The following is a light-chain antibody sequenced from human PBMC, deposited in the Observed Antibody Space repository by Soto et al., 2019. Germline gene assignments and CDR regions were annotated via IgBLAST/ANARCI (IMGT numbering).Light chain of an antibody. CDR2: GAS. Sequence: EIVMRQSPATLSVAPGERATLSCRASQSISNNLAWYQQQPGQTPRLLIYGASTTATGIPARFSGSGTGTEFTLTISSLQPDDFATYYCQQYETFSGTFGPGTKVDIK. CDR3: QQYETFSGT. J-gene: IGKJ1*01. V-gene: IGKV3-15*01. CDR1: QSISNN.